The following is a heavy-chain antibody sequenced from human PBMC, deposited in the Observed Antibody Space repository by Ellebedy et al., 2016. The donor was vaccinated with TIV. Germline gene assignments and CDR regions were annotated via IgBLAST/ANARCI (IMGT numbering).Heavy chain of an antibody. CDR2: MNPNSGNT. CDR3: ARDKHVLRYFDWLGLRGGFDY. Sequence: ASVKVSCXASGYTFTSYDINWVRQATGQGLEWMGWMNPNSGNTGYAQKFQGRVTITRDTSASTAYMELSSLRSEDTAVYYCARDKHVLRYFDWLGLRGGFDYWGQGTLVTVSS. CDR1: GYTFTSYD. J-gene: IGHJ4*02. D-gene: IGHD3-9*01. V-gene: IGHV1-8*01.